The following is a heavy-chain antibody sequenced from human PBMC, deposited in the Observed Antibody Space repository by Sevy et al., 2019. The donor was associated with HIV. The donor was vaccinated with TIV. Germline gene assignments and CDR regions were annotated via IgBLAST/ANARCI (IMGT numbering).Heavy chain of an antibody. Sequence: ASVKVSCKASGYTFTSYGISWVRQAPGQGLEWMGWISAYNGNTNYAQKLQGRVTMTTDTSTSTAYMELRSLRSDDTAMYYCARSNYYDSSGYYYPNGMDVWGQGTTVTVSS. V-gene: IGHV1-18*01. CDR1: GYTFTSYG. CDR3: ARSNYYDSSGYYYPNGMDV. D-gene: IGHD3-22*01. J-gene: IGHJ6*02. CDR2: ISAYNGNT.